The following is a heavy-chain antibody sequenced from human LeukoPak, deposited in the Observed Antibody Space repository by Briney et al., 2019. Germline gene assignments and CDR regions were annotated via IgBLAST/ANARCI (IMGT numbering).Heavy chain of an antibody. CDR1: GYTFTSYG. CDR2: ISAYNGNT. V-gene: IGHV1-18*01. D-gene: IGHD6-13*01. CDR3: ARTYSSSWPYYYYGMDV. Sequence: ASVKVSCKASGYTFTSYGISWVRQAPGQGLEWMGWISAYNGNTNYAQKLQGRVTMTTDTSTSTVYMELRSLRSDDTAVYYCARTYSSSWPYYYYGMDVWGQGTTVTVS. J-gene: IGHJ6*02.